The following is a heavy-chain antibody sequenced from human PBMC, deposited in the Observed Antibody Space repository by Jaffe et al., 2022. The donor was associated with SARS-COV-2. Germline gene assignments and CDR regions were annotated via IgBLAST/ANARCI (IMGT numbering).Heavy chain of an antibody. CDR3: AKDMWELPNSVHAFDI. J-gene: IGHJ3*02. D-gene: IGHD1-26*01. Sequence: QVQLVESGGGVVQPGRSLRLSCAASGFTFSSYGMHWVRQAPGKGLEWVAVISYDGSNKYYADSVKGRFTISRDNSKNTLYLQMNSLRAEDTAVYYCAKDMWELPNSVHAFDIWGQGTMVTVSS. CDR2: ISYDGSNK. V-gene: IGHV3-30*18. CDR1: GFTFSSYG.